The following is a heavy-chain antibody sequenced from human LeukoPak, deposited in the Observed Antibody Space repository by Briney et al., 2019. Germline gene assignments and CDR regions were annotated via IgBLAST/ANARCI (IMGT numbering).Heavy chain of an antibody. Sequence: SETLSLTCTVSGGSSSSYYWSWIRQPPGKGLEWIGYIYYSGSTNDNPSLKSRVTISVDTSKNQFSLKLSSVTAADTAVYYCARVATGIGWYYFDYWGQGTLVTVSS. CDR2: IYYSGST. CDR1: GGSSSSYY. J-gene: IGHJ4*02. V-gene: IGHV4-59*01. D-gene: IGHD5-12*01. CDR3: ARVATGIGWYYFDY.